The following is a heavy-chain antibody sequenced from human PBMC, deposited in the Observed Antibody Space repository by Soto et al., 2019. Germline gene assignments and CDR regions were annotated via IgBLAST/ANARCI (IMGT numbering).Heavy chain of an antibody. CDR1: GFTFSNYA. CDR3: ARDRIEAAGTPRFNYYYGMDV. D-gene: IGHD6-13*01. V-gene: IGHV3-23*01. J-gene: IGHJ6*02. Sequence: PGGSLRLSCAASGFTFSNYAMTWVRQAPGKGLEWVSTISGSAGSTYYADSVKGRFTISRDNSKNTVFLQMNSLRGEDTAVYYCARDRIEAAGTPRFNYYYGMDVWGQGTTVTVSS. CDR2: ISGSAGST.